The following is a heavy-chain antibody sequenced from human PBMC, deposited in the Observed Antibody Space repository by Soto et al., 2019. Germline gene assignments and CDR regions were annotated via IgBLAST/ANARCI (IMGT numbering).Heavy chain of an antibody. V-gene: IGHV1-3*01. CDR1: GYSFTSYP. CDR2: INAGNGNT. J-gene: IGHJ3*02. D-gene: IGHD1-26*01. Sequence: QVQLVQSGAEVKKPGASVKVSCKTSGYSFTSYPMHWVRQAPGQRLEWMGWINAGNGNTKYSQKFQGRLSISGDTSASTAYMELSSLRYEATAVYYCARDQDPGGTKLRAAFYMWGQGTVVTVSS. CDR3: ARDQDPGGTKLRAAFYM.